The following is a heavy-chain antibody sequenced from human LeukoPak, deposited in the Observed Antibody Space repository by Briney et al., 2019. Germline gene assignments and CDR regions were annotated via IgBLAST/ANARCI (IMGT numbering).Heavy chain of an antibody. CDR3: AREGGPYRPLDY. Sequence: MPSGTLSLTCGVSGGSITSTNYWTWVRQPPGKGLEWIGEVNLQGSTNYNPSLMGRVAISVDMSENHTSLQLTSVTAADTAVYYCAREGGPYRPLDYSGQGTLVTVSS. J-gene: IGHJ4*02. CDR2: VNLQGST. V-gene: IGHV4-4*02. CDR1: GGSITSTNY.